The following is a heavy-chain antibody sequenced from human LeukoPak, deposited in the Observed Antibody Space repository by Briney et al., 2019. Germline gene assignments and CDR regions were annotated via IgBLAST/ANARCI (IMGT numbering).Heavy chain of an antibody. J-gene: IGHJ4*02. Sequence: SVKVSCKASGGTFSSYAISWVRQAPGQGLEWMGGIIPIFGTANYAQKFQGRVTITTDEPTSTAYMELSSLRSEDTAVYYCARDLYHRLDCSGGSCFGTLDYWGQGTLVTVSS. CDR2: IIPIFGTA. CDR3: ARDLYHRLDCSGGSCFGTLDY. V-gene: IGHV1-69*05. D-gene: IGHD2-15*01. CDR1: GGTFSSYA.